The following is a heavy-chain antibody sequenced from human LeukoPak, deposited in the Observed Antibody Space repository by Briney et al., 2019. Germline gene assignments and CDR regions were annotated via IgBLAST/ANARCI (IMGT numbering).Heavy chain of an antibody. D-gene: IGHD4-17*01. J-gene: IGHJ4*02. V-gene: IGHV3-23*01. CDR2: IINRGGST. CDR1: GGTFSNYA. CDR3: AKDIYGDYGGLDY. Sequence: GGSLRLSCVASGGTFSNYAMSWVREAPGKRLEWVSVIINRGGSTYYPDSVKARFTISRDNSKNTLYLQMNSVRAEDTAVYYCAKDIYGDYGGLDYWGQGTLVAGPS.